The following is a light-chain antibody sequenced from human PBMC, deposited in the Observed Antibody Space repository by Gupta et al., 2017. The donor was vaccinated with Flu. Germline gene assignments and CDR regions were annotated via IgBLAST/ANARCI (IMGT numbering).Light chain of an antibody. CDR1: HGLVYRDGNTY. CDR3: MQGAHWPWT. V-gene: IGKV2-30*01. Sequence: ISCRSSHGLVYRDGNTYLHWFQQRPGQSPRRLIYLVSHRESGVPDRFSGSGSGTDFTLKISRVEAEDVGIYFCMQGAHWPWTFGQGTKVEIK. CDR2: LVS. J-gene: IGKJ1*01.